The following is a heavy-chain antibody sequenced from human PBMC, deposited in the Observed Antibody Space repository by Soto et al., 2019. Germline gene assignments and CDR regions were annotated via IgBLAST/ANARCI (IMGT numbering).Heavy chain of an antibody. V-gene: IGHV3-21*01. CDR2: ISSSSSYI. Sequence: EVQLVESGGGLVKPGGSLRLSCAASGFTFSSYSMNWVRQAPGKGLDWVSSISSSSSYIYYADSVKGRFTISRDNAKNSLYLQMNSLRAEDTAVYYCARDAGPATANAFDIWGQGTMVTVSS. D-gene: IGHD2-21*02. CDR3: ARDAGPATANAFDI. J-gene: IGHJ3*02. CDR1: GFTFSSYS.